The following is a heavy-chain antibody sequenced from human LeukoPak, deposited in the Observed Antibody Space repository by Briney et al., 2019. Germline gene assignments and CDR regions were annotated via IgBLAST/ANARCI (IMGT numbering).Heavy chain of an antibody. V-gene: IGHV4-39*07. Sequence: KTSETLSLTCTVSGNSISSRSYYWAWIPQPPGKGLEWIGSIYFTGSTYYNPSLKSRVTISSDTSKNQFSLNLNSVTAADTAVYYCARAKYDSTYYYFDYWGQGTLVTVSS. J-gene: IGHJ4*02. CDR2: IYFTGST. CDR1: GNSISSRSYY. D-gene: IGHD3-22*01. CDR3: ARAKYDSTYYYFDY.